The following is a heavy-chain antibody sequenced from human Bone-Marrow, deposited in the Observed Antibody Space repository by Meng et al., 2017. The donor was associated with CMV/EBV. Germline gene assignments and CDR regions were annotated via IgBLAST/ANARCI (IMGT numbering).Heavy chain of an antibody. J-gene: IGHJ6*02. V-gene: IGHV1-69*10. CDR1: GYTFTGYY. CDR2: INPILGIA. D-gene: IGHD1-14*01. Sequence: SVKVSCKASGYTFTGYYMHWVRQAPGQGLEWMGWINPILGIANYAQKFQGRVTITADKSTSTAYMELSSLRSEDTAVYYCASGRVNPPASGYYYYYYGMDVWGQGTTVTVSS. CDR3: ASGRVNPPASGYYYYYYGMDV.